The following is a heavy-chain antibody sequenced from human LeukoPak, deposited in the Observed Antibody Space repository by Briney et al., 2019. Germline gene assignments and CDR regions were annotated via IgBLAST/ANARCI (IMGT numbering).Heavy chain of an antibody. Sequence: ASVKVSCKASGYTFTSYGISWVRQAPGQGLEWMGWISAYNGNTNYAQTLQGRVTMTTDTSTSTAYMELRSLRSDDTAVYYCARDGAGAVAGRDFDYWGQGILVTVSS. CDR1: GYTFTSYG. CDR3: ARDGAGAVAGRDFDY. CDR2: ISAYNGNT. V-gene: IGHV1-18*01. J-gene: IGHJ4*02. D-gene: IGHD6-19*01.